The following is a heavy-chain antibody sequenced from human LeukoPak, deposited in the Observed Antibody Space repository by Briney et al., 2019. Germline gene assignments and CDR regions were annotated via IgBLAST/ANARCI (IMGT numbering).Heavy chain of an antibody. Sequence: GGSLRLSCEASGFTFSSYAMGWVRQAPGKVLEWVSVTSESGGSTHYAESVKGRFTIYRDNSKNTLYLQMNSLRAEDTAVYYCAKAGAVVVVAAKYFDYWGQGTLVTVSS. CDR3: AKAGAVVVVAAKYFDY. V-gene: IGHV3-23*01. J-gene: IGHJ4*02. CDR1: GFTFSSYA. D-gene: IGHD2-15*01. CDR2: TSESGGST.